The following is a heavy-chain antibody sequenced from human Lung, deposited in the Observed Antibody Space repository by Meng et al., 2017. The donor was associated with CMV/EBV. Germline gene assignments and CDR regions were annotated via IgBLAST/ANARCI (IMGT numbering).Heavy chain of an antibody. CDR1: GYTFTSYD. V-gene: IGHV1-8*01. CDR2: MNPNSGNT. CDR3: ARGINGGLRFLEWLLRPYYYGMDV. D-gene: IGHD3-3*01. Sequence: ASXXVSXKASGYTFTSYDINWVRQATGQGLEWMGWMNPNSGNTGYAQKFQGRVTMTRNTSISTAYMELSSLRYEDTAVYYCARGINGGLRFLEWLLRPYYYGMDVXGQGXTVTVSS. J-gene: IGHJ6*02.